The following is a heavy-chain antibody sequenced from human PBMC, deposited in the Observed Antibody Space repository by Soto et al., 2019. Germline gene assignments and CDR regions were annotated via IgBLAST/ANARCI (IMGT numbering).Heavy chain of an antibody. CDR2: IYWDDDK. J-gene: IGHJ5*02. D-gene: IGHD6-13*01. Sequence: SGPTLVNPTQTLTLTCTFSGFSLTTSGMGVAWIRQPPGKALEWLALIYWDDDKRYSPSLKSRLTITKDTSKNQVVLTMTNMDPVDTATYYCTHRADMGGNSWLPASWGQGILVTVSS. V-gene: IGHV2-5*02. CDR1: GFSLTTSGMG. CDR3: THRADMGGNSWLPAS.